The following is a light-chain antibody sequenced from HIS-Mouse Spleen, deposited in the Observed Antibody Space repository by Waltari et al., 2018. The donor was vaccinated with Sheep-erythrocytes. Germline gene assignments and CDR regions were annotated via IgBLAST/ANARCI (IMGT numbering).Light chain of an antibody. J-gene: IGKJ4*01. CDR1: QSVSSY. CDR2: DAS. Sequence: EIVLTQSPATLSLSPGERATLSCRASQSVSSYLAWYQQKPGQAPRLLIYDASNRATGIPARFSGSGSGTDFTLTISNLEPEDFAVYYCQQLTFGGGTKVEIK. V-gene: IGKV3-11*01. CDR3: QQLT.